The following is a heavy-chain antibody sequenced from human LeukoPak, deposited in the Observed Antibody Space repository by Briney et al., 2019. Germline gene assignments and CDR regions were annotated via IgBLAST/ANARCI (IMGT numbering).Heavy chain of an antibody. Sequence: PGGSLRLSCTASGFTFGDYAMTWVRQAPGKGLEWIGEINHSGSTNYNPSLKSRVTISVDTSKNQFSLKLSSVTAADTAVYYCARVLVVISPDYFDYWGQGTLVTVSS. V-gene: IGHV4-34*01. J-gene: IGHJ4*02. CDR1: GFTFGDYA. CDR3: ARVLVVISPDYFDY. D-gene: IGHD3-22*01. CDR2: INHSGST.